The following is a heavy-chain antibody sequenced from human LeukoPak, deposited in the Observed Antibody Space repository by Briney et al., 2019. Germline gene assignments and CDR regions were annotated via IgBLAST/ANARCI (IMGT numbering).Heavy chain of an antibody. J-gene: IGHJ4*02. D-gene: IGHD3-10*01. CDR3: ARDRFYGSGSYDED. CDR1: GFTFSSYA. V-gene: IGHV3-23*01. Sequence: GASLRLSCAASGFTFSSYAMSWVRQAPGKGLEWVSAISGSGGSTYYADSVKGRFTISRDNSKNTLYLQMNSLRAEDTAVYYCARDRFYGSGSYDEDWGQGTLVTVSS. CDR2: ISGSGGST.